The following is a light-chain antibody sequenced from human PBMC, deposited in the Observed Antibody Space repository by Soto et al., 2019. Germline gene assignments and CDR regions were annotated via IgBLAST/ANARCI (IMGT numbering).Light chain of an antibody. J-gene: IGKJ2*01. CDR1: QSVSSSY. CDR3: QQYGSSPPYT. CDR2: GAS. V-gene: IGKV3-20*01. Sequence: EIVLTQSPGTLSLSPGERATLSCRASQSVSSSYLAWYQQKPGQAPRLLIYGASSRATGIPDRFSGSGSGTDFPLNISRLEPEDFAVYYWQQYGSSPPYTFGQGTKLEIK.